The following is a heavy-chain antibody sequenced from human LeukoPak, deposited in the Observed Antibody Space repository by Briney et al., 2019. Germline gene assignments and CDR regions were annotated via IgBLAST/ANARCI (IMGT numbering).Heavy chain of an antibody. Sequence: SETLSLTCTVSGGSISSYYWSWIRQPPGKGLEWIGYIYYSGSTNYNPSLKSRVTISVDTSKNQFSLKLSSVTAADTSVYYCAREWDYNWNDGGAFDIWGQGTMVTVSS. D-gene: IGHD1-1*01. CDR3: AREWDYNWNDGGAFDI. CDR1: GGSISSYY. V-gene: IGHV4-59*12. CDR2: IYYSGST. J-gene: IGHJ3*02.